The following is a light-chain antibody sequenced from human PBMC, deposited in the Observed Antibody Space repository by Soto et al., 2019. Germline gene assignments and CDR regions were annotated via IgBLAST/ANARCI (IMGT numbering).Light chain of an antibody. Sequence: DILMTQSPDSLAVSLGERATINCKSSQSVLYSSNNKNYLAWYQQKPGQPPKLLIYWASTRESGVPDRFSGSGSGTDFTLTISSLQAEDVEVYYCQQYYSTPNTFGQGTKVDIK. V-gene: IGKV4-1*01. J-gene: IGKJ2*01. CDR1: QSVLYSSNNKNY. CDR2: WAS. CDR3: QQYYSTPNT.